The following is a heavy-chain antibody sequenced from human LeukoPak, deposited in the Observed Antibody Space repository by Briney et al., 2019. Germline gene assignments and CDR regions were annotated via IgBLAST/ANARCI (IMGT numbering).Heavy chain of an antibody. Sequence: PGGSLRLSCAAPGFTFSSYGMHWVRQAPGKGLEWVAVISYDGSNKYYADSVKGRFTISRDNSKNTLYLQMNSLRAEDTAVYYCAKEGHDYGDYYYYGMDVWGKGTTVTVSS. CDR2: ISYDGSNK. V-gene: IGHV3-30*18. CDR3: AKEGHDYGDYYYYGMDV. D-gene: IGHD4-17*01. J-gene: IGHJ6*04. CDR1: GFTFSSYG.